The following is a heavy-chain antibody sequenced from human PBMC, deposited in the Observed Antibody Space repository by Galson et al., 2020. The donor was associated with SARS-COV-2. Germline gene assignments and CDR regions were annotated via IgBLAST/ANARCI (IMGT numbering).Heavy chain of an antibody. CDR2: IYFSGDT. D-gene: IGHD7-27*01. J-gene: IGHJ4*02. CDR3: ARHEDWGCHSDY. CDR1: GGSVSSSPYY. Sequence: SETLSLTCTVSGGSVSSSPYYWGWTRQPPGKGLEWIGYIYFSGDTYYNPSLQSRVTISVDTSKNQFSLKLTSLTAADTAVYYCARHEDWGCHSDYWGQGTLVTVS. V-gene: IGHV4-39*01.